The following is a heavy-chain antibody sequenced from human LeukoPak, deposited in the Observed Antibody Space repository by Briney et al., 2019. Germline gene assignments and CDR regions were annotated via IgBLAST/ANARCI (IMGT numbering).Heavy chain of an antibody. CDR3: ARVPLRGISSYYFDY. V-gene: IGHV3-30*04. J-gene: IGHJ4*02. D-gene: IGHD2-15*01. CDR1: GFTFSSYA. Sequence: PGGSLRLSCAASGFTFSSYAMHWVRQAPGKGLEWVAVISYDGSNKYYADSVKGRFTISRDNSKNTLYLQVNSLRAEDTAVYYCARVPLRGISSYYFDYWGQGTLVTVSS. CDR2: ISYDGSNK.